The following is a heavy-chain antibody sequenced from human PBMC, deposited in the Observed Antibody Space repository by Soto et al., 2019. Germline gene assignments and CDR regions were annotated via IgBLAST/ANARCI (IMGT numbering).Heavy chain of an antibody. Sequence: GGSLRLSCAASGFTFSSYGMHWVRQAPGKGLEWVAVISYDGSNKYYADSVKGRFTISRDNSKNTLYLQMNSLRAEDTAVYYCAKGRFGVVIIQFPPYDYWGQGTLVTVSS. CDR2: ISYDGSNK. CDR3: AKGRFGVVIIQFPPYDY. V-gene: IGHV3-30*18. D-gene: IGHD3-3*01. J-gene: IGHJ4*02. CDR1: GFTFSSYG.